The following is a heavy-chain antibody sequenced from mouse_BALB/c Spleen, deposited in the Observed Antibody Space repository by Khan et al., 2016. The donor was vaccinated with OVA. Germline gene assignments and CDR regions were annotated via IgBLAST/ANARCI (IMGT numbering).Heavy chain of an antibody. CDR3: ARSNYFGYTFAY. CDR1: GYTFTDFY. V-gene: IGHV1-77*01. J-gene: IGHJ3*01. CDR2: VYPGSGDT. D-gene: IGHD1-2*01. Sequence: QVQLKQSGTELARPGASVNLSCKASGYTFTDFYINWVKQRSGQGLEWIGEVYPGSGDTYYNEKFKGKATLTADKSSSTAYMELRSLTSEASAVDFCARSNYFGYTFAYWGQGTLVTVSA.